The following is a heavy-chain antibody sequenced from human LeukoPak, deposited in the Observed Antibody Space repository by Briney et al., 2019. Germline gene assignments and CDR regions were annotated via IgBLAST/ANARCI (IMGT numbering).Heavy chain of an antibody. CDR1: GYTFTNYG. Sequence: ASVKVSCKASGYTFTNYGINWVRQAPGQGLEWMGWISAYNGNTNYAQRLQGRVTMTTDTSTSTAYMELRSLRSDDTAVYSCARDLDQYSGRFGGFGHDFWGQGTLVTVSS. V-gene: IGHV1-18*01. D-gene: IGHD1-26*01. CDR3: ARDLDQYSGRFGGFGHDF. CDR2: ISAYNGNT. J-gene: IGHJ4*02.